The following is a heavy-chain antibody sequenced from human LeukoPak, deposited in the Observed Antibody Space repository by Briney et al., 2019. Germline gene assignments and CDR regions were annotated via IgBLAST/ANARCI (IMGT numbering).Heavy chain of an antibody. CDR3: ARDLLVGANIGY. V-gene: IGHV3-33*01. J-gene: IGHJ4*02. CDR1: GFTFSSYG. CDR2: IWYDGSNK. D-gene: IGHD1-26*01. Sequence: GGSLRLSCAASGFTFSSYGMHWVRQAPGKGLEWVAVIWYDGSNKYYADSVKGRFTISRDNSKNTLYLQMNSLRAEDTAAYYCARDLLVGANIGYWGQGTLVTVSS.